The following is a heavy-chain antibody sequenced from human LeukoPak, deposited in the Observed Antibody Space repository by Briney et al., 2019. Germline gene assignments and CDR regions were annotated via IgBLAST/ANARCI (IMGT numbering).Heavy chain of an antibody. CDR1: GGSISSGSYY. D-gene: IGHD1-1*01. V-gene: IGHV4-61*02. CDR3: ARQVWYKIIDY. CDR2: IYTSGST. J-gene: IGHJ4*02. Sequence: SETLSLTCTVSGGSISSGSYYWSWIRQPAGKGLEWIGRIYTSGSTNYNPSLKSRVTISVDTSKNQFSLKLSSVTAADTAVYYCARQVWYKIIDYWGQGTLATVSS.